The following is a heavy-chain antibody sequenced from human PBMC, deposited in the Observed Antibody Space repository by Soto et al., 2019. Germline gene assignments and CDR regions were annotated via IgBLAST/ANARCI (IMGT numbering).Heavy chain of an antibody. CDR2: IYYRGST. J-gene: IGHJ4*02. CDR1: GASVGSSGYY. CDR3: ARLGQWSPGFGDY. V-gene: IGHV4-39*01. Sequence: SETLSLTCTVSGASVGSSGYYWGWIRQPPGKGLEWIGTIYYRGSTYYNPSLRSRLTISVDTSKNKFSLKLNSVTAADTAVFYCARLGQWSPGFGDYWGQGTLVTVSS. D-gene: IGHD2-15*01.